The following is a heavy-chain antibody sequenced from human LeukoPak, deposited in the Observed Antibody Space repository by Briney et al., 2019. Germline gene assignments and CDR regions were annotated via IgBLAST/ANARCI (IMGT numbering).Heavy chain of an antibody. CDR2: ISSSSDYI. CDR3: ARDLGRYRNNYFDY. V-gene: IGHV3-21*01. D-gene: IGHD1-26*01. J-gene: IGHJ4*02. CDR1: GFTFSSYS. Sequence: GGSLRLSCAASGFTFSSYSMNWVRQAPGKGLEWVSSISSSSDYIYYADSLKGRFTISRDNAKNSLYLQMNSLRAEDTAVYYCARDLGRYRNNYFDYWGQGTLVTVSS.